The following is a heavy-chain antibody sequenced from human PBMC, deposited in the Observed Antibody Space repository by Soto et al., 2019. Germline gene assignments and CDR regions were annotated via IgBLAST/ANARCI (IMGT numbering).Heavy chain of an antibody. Sequence: GGSMRLSCVASGLLFTDYPMSWVRRDPGKGLEWVAGISFSGDNTNYADSVKGRFITSRDNSKNTLYLLMNRLRAEDIGIYYCAKIALVGSFGFELARDYWGQGILVTVSS. D-gene: IGHD2-8*02. V-gene: IGHV3-23*01. CDR3: AKIALVGSFGFELARDY. CDR2: ISFSGDNT. CDR1: GLLFTDYP. J-gene: IGHJ4*02.